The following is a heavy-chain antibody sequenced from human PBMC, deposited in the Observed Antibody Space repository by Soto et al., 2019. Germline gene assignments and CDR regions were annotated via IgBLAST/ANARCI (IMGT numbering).Heavy chain of an antibody. D-gene: IGHD2-2*01. CDR3: ARVVLEVPAATYYYYYGMDV. CDR1: GFTFSSYA. CDR2: ISYDGSNK. J-gene: IGHJ6*02. Sequence: PGGSLRLSCAASGFTFSSYAMHWVRQAPGKGLEWVAVISYDGSNKYYADSVKGRFTISRDNSKNTLYLQMNSLRAEDTAVYYSARVVLEVPAATYYYYYGMDVWGQGTTVTVSS. V-gene: IGHV3-30-3*01.